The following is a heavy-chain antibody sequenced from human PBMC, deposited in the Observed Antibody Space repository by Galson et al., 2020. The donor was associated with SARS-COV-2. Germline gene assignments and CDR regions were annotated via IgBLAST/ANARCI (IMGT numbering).Heavy chain of an antibody. V-gene: IGHV3-7*01. J-gene: IGHJ4*02. CDR2: IKYDGSQK. CDR1: GFSFSSYW. Sequence: GESLKISCAASGFSFSSYWMSWVRQAPGKGLEWVANIKYDGSQKDYVDSVKGRFTISRDNAKNSLYLQMNSLRGEDTAVYYCVRDIIGGRSDFDYWGQGTLVTVSS. D-gene: IGHD1-26*01. CDR3: VRDIIGGRSDFDY.